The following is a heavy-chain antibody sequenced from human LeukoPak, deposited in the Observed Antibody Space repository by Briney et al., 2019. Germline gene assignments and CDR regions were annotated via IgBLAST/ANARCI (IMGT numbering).Heavy chain of an antibody. J-gene: IGHJ6*03. Sequence: GGSLRLSCAASGFTFSSYAMSWVRQAPGKGLEWVSAISGSGGSTYYADSVKGRFTISRDNSKNTLYLQMNSLRTEDTAVYYCAKDLNRDRLVVGPIRHYYYYMDVRGKGTTVTVSS. V-gene: IGHV3-23*01. CDR2: ISGSGGST. CDR3: AKDLNRDRLVVGPIRHYYYYMDV. CDR1: GFTFSSYA. D-gene: IGHD1-26*01.